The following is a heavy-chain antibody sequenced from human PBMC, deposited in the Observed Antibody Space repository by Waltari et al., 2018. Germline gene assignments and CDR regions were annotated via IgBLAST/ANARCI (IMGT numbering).Heavy chain of an antibody. CDR1: GGSISSNYY. CDR3: AGGVGDFDI. Sequence: QLHLQESGPGLVKSSETLSLPCSVSGGSISSNYYWGWIRQPPGRGLEWIGNMYYSGTTYYNPSLKSRVTISVDTSKTQLSLKLSSVTAADTAVYYCAGGVGDFDIWGQGTMVTVSS. V-gene: IGHV4-39*07. D-gene: IGHD1-26*01. J-gene: IGHJ3*02. CDR2: MYYSGTT.